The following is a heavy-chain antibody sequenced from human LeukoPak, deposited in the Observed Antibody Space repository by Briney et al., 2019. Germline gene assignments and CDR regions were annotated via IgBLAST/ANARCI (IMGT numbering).Heavy chain of an antibody. CDR1: GYSFTSYW. Sequence: GESLKISCKGSGYSFTSYWISWVRQMPGKGLEWMGRIDPSDSYTNYSPSFLGHVTIPGDESISTAYLQWSSLKASDTAMYYCARRVSSSGWFDPWGQGTLVTVSS. V-gene: IGHV5-10-1*01. J-gene: IGHJ5*02. CDR2: IDPSDSYT. CDR3: ARRVSSSGWFDP. D-gene: IGHD6-6*01.